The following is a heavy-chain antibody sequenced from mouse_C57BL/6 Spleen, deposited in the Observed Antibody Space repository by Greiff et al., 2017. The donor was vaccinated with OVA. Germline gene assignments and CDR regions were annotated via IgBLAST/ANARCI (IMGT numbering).Heavy chain of an antibody. CDR1: GFNIKDYY. CDR3: TPSYYYGSSYVYFDG. Sequence: VQLQQSGAELVRPGASVKLSCTASGFNIKDYYMHWVKQRPEQGLEWIGRIDPEDGDTEYAPKFQGKATMTADTSSNTAYLQLSSLTSEDTAVYYCTPSYYYGSSYVYFDGWGTGTTVTVSS. CDR2: IDPEDGDT. J-gene: IGHJ1*03. D-gene: IGHD1-1*01. V-gene: IGHV14-1*01.